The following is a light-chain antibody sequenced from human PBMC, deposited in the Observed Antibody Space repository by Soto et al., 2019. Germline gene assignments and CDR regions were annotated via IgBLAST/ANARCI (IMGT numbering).Light chain of an antibody. V-gene: IGLV1-47*01. J-gene: IGLJ2*01. CDR3: ATKDDSLTGHVV. CDR1: SSNIGTNH. CDR2: GNN. Sequence: QSVLTQPPSASGTPGQRVTISCSGSSSNIGTNHVYWYQQVPGTAPKLLISGNNQRPSGVPDRFSGSKSDTSASLGISGLRSEDEAAYYCATKDDSLTGHVVFGGGTKLTVL.